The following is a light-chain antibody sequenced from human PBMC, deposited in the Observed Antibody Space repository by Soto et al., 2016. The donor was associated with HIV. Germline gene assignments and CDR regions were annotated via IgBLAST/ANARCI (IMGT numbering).Light chain of an antibody. CDR3: NCRDTSGNHHVV. J-gene: IGLJ2*01. V-gene: IGLV3-19*01. Sequence: SSKLTQDPAVSVALGQTVTITCQGDSLGNYYASWYQQKPGQAPVLVIYGNNKRPSGIPDRFSASSSGNTASLTITGAQAEDEADYYCNCRDTSGNHHVVFGGGSKLTVL. CDR2: GNN. CDR1: SLGNYY.